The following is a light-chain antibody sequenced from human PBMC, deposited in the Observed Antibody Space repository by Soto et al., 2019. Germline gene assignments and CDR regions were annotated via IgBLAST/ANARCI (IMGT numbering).Light chain of an antibody. V-gene: IGKV3-15*01. CDR2: GAS. CDR3: QQFDNWPPT. CDR1: QSVSSN. J-gene: IGKJ1*01. Sequence: IVMTQSPATLSVSPGERVTHSCRASQSVSSNLAWYQQKPGQGPRLLIYGASARATGIPARFSGSGSGTEFTLTISSLQSEDFAVYYCQQFDNWPPTFGQGTKVEI.